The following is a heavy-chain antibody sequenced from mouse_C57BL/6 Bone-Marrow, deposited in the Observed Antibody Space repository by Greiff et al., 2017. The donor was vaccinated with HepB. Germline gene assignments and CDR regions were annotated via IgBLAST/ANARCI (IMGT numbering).Heavy chain of an antibody. CDR1: GFSLTSYG. V-gene: IGHV2-2*01. CDR2: IWSGGST. J-gene: IGHJ3*01. Sequence: VQLQQSGPGLVQPSQSLSITCTVSGFSLTSYGVHWVRQSPGKGLEWLGVIWSGGSTDYNAAFISRLSISKDNSKSQVFFKMNSLQADDTAIYYCARNGIYYYGSSPAWFAYWGQGTLVTVSA. CDR3: ARNGIYYYGSSPAWFAY. D-gene: IGHD1-1*01.